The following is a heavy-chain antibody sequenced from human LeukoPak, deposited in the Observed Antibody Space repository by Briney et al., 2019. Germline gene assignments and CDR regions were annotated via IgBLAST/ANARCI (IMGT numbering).Heavy chain of an antibody. V-gene: IGHV4-30-4*01. CDR3: ASTLRYFDWSRTISFDY. Sequence: SETLSLTCTVSGGSISSGDYYWSWIRQPPGKGLEWIGYIYYSGSTYYNPSLKSRVTISVDTSKNQFSLKLSSVTAADTAVYYCASTLRYFDWSRTISFDYWGQGTLVTVSS. J-gene: IGHJ4*02. CDR1: GGSISSGDYY. CDR2: IYYSGST. D-gene: IGHD3-9*01.